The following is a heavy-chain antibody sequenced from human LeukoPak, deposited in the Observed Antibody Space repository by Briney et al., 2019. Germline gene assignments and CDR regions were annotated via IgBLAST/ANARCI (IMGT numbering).Heavy chain of an antibody. J-gene: IGHJ4*02. V-gene: IGHV3-48*04. CDR3: ASGAGYDILTGFPWYFDY. D-gene: IGHD3-9*01. CDR2: ISSSGSTI. CDR1: GFTFSSYS. Sequence: PGGSLRLSCAASGFTFSSYSMNWVRQAPGKGLEWVSYISSSGSTIYYADSVKGRFTISRDNAKNSLYLQMNSLRAEDTAVYYCASGAGYDILTGFPWYFDYWGQGTLVTVSS.